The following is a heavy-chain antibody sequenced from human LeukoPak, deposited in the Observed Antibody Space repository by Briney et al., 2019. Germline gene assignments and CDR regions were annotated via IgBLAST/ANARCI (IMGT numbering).Heavy chain of an antibody. CDR3: ARDARHYSSSWYYFDY. CDR1: GGSFSSYY. Sequence: SETLSLTCTVSGGSFSSYYWRWIRQAPGKGLEWIGYIHYSGSTNYNPSLKSRVTISADTSKNHLSLNLSSVTAADTAVYYCARDARHYSSSWYYFDYWGQGTLVTVSS. D-gene: IGHD6-13*01. CDR2: IHYSGST. J-gene: IGHJ4*02. V-gene: IGHV4-59*01.